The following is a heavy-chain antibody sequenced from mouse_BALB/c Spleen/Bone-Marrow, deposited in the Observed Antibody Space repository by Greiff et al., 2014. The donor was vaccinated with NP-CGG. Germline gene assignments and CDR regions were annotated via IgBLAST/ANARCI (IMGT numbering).Heavy chain of an antibody. J-gene: IGHJ3*01. D-gene: IGHD2-4*01. V-gene: IGHV5-6-3*01. CDR2: INNNGGDT. CDR1: GFTFSSYG. Sequence: VQLKESGGGLVQPGGSLKLSCAASGFTFSSYGMSWVRQTPDKRLEMIATINNNGGDTYYPDSVKGRFTISRDNARNTLYLQMSSLKSEDTAMYYCARGYDYSSWFAYWGQGTLVNGSP. CDR3: ARGYDYSSWFAY.